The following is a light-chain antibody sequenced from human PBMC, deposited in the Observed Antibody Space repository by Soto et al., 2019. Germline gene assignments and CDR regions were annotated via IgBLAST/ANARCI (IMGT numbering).Light chain of an antibody. CDR1: QSISSW. CDR3: QQYNSYSRS. V-gene: IGKV1-5*03. J-gene: IGKJ2*01. Sequence: DIQMTQSPSTLSASVGDRVTITCRASQSISSWLAWYQQKPGKAPKLRIYTASSLESGVQSRFSGSGSGTEFTLTISSLQPDDFATYYCQQYNSYSRSFGQGTKLEIK. CDR2: TAS.